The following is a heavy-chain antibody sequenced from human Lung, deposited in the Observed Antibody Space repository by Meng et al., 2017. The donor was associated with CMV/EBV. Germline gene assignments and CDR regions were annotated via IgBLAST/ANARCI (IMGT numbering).Heavy chain of an antibody. Sequence: SXTLSLXCAVYGGSFSGYYWSWIRQPRGKGLEWIGEINHSGSTNYNPSLKSQVTISVDTSKNQFFLKLSSVTAADTAVYYCARRGIGYCSSTSCLNVDYWXQGTLVTVSS. CDR1: GGSFSGYY. CDR2: INHSGST. J-gene: IGHJ4*02. D-gene: IGHD2-2*01. V-gene: IGHV4-34*01. CDR3: ARRGIGYCSSTSCLNVDY.